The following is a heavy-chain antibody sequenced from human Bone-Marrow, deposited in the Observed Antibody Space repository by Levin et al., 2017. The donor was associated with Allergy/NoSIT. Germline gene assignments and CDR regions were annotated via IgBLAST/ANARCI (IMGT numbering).Heavy chain of an antibody. CDR2: LSNTGTTI. V-gene: IGHV3-48*01. D-gene: IGHD3-16*01. J-gene: IGHJ6*02. Sequence: PGGSLRLSCAASGFSVSQYSMNWVRQAPGKGLEWVSYLSNTGTTIYYADSVKGRFTISRDHAANSVFLQMNGLRVEDTATYYCARETLGIGVWGQGTTVTVSS. CDR3: ARETLGIGV. CDR1: GFSVSQYS.